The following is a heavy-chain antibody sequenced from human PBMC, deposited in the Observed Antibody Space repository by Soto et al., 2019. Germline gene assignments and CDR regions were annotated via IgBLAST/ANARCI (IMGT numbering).Heavy chain of an antibody. J-gene: IGHJ5*02. V-gene: IGHV4-39*01. Sequence: PSETLSLTCTVSGGSISSSSYYWGWIRQPPGKGLEWIGSIYYSGSTYYNPSLKSRVTISVDTSKNQFSLKLSSVTAADTAVYYCARPVDADGVDRWFDPWGQGPLVTVSS. CDR2: IYYSGST. D-gene: IGHD2-8*01. CDR1: GGSISSSSYY. CDR3: ARPVDADGVDRWFDP.